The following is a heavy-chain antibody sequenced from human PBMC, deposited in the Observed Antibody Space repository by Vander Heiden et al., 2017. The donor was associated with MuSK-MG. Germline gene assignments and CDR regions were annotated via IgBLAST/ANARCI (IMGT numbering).Heavy chain of an antibody. V-gene: IGHV1-58*01. J-gene: IGHJ3*02. CDR3: AAWPTGTTVAFDI. Sequence: QMQLVQSGPEVKKPGTSVKVSCKASGFTFTSSAVQWVRQARGPRLEWIGWIVVGSGNTNYAQKFQERVTITRDMSTSTAYMELSSLRSEDTAVYYCAAWPTGTTVAFDIWGQGTMVTVSS. CDR2: IVVGSGNT. CDR1: GFTFTSSA. D-gene: IGHD1-7*01.